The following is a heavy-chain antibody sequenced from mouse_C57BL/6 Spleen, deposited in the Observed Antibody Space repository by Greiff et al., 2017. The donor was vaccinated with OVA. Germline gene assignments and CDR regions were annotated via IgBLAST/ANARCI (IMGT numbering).Heavy chain of an antibody. CDR1: GFTFSSYA. CDR3: TRGIYDGYYGWYFDV. J-gene: IGHJ1*03. D-gene: IGHD2-3*01. CDR2: ISSGGDYI. V-gene: IGHV5-9-1*02. Sequence: EVKLVESGEGLVKPGGSLKLSCAASGFTFSSYAMSWVRQTPEKRLEWVAYISSGGDYIYYADTVKGRFTISRDNARNTLYLQMSSLKSEDTAMYYCTRGIYDGYYGWYFDVWGTGTTVTVSS.